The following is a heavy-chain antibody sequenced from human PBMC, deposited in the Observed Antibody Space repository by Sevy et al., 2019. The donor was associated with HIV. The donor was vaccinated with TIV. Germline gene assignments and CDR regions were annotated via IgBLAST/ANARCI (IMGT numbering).Heavy chain of an antibody. D-gene: IGHD6-19*01. J-gene: IGHJ4*02. CDR2: IYYSGST. Sequence: SETLSLTCTVSGGSISSYYWSWIRQPPGKGLEWIGYIYYSGSTNYNPSLKSRVTLSVDTSKNQFSLQLSSVTAADTAAYYWARAPGQYSSGWYYFDYWGQGTLVTVSS. V-gene: IGHV4-59*01. CDR1: GGSISSYY. CDR3: ARAPGQYSSGWYYFDY.